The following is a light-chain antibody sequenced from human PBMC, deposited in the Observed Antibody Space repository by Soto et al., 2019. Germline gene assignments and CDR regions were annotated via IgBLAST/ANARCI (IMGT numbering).Light chain of an antibody. Sequence: EIVLTQSPATLSVSPGDRATLSCRASHGISSHLAWYQQKPGQPPRLLIYGASSRATGVPARFSGSGSGTEFTLTISSLQSEDFGVYYCQQYNNGPPITFGQGTRLEIK. CDR1: HGISSH. CDR2: GAS. CDR3: QQYNNGPPIT. V-gene: IGKV3-15*01. J-gene: IGKJ5*01.